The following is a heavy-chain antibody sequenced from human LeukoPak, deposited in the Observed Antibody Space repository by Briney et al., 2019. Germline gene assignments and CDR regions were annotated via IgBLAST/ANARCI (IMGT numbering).Heavy chain of an antibody. CDR1: GYSISSGYY. Sequence: PSETLSLTCTVSGYSISSGYYWGWIRQPPGKGLEWIRSIYHSGSTYYNQSLKRRVTISVDTSKNQFSLKLSSVTAADTAVYYCARDITMIVVVRLLGWFDPWGQGTLVTVSS. CDR2: IYHSGST. J-gene: IGHJ5*02. D-gene: IGHD3-22*01. V-gene: IGHV4-38-2*02. CDR3: ARDITMIVVVRLLGWFDP.